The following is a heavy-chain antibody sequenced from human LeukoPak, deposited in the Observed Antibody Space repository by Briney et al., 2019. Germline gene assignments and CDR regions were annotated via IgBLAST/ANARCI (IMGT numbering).Heavy chain of an antibody. V-gene: IGHV3-48*04. Sequence: GGSLRLSCAASGFTFSSYSMNWVRQAPGKGLEWVSYISSSSSTIYYADSVKGRFTISRDNAKSSLSLQMNGLSAEDTAVYYCARDGYNSANGIDVWGQGTMVTVSS. CDR3: ARDGYNSANGIDV. D-gene: IGHD1-1*01. J-gene: IGHJ3*01. CDR2: ISSSSSTI. CDR1: GFTFSSYS.